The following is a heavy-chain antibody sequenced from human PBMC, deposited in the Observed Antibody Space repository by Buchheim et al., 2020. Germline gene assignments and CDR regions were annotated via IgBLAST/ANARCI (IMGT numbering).Heavy chain of an antibody. J-gene: IGHJ6*03. CDR2: IIPIFGTA. CDR3: ARNEQYCSSTSCYEWSEKNYYYYYMDV. Sequence: QVQLVQSGAEVKKPGSSVKVSCKASGGTFSSYAISWVRQAPGQGLEWMGGIIPIFGTANYAQKFQGRVTITADESTSTAYMELSSLRSEDTAVYYCARNEQYCSSTSCYEWSEKNYYYYYMDVWGKGTT. CDR1: GGTFSSYA. D-gene: IGHD2-2*01. V-gene: IGHV1-69*01.